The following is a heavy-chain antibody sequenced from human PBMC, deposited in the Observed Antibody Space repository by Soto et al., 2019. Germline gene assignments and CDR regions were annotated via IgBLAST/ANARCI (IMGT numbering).Heavy chain of an antibody. D-gene: IGHD3-3*01. CDR1: GGTLSSFINYP. CDR3: ARRDTSGFLRYFDN. CDR2: IVPNVGTV. J-gene: IGHJ4*02. Sequence: GASVKVSCKASGGTLSSFINYPINWVRQAPGQGLEWMGGIVPNVGTVNYAQKFQGRVTITADKSTGTAYMEPSSLRSEDTALYYCARRDTSGFLRYFDNWGQGTQVTVSS. V-gene: IGHV1-69*06.